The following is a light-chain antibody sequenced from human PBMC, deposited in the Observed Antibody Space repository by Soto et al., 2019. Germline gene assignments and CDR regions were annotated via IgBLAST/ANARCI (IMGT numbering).Light chain of an antibody. J-gene: IGKJ1*01. CDR1: QRVNTY. CDR3: QQYYTTPRT. V-gene: IGKV3-11*01. CDR2: DAS. Sequence: TGLTNHPISISLYPEHNDPLSSMASQRVNTYLAWYQQKSGMAPRLLIFDASNMPAGTPARLSGSESETDFTLTITSLEPEDSAVYYCQQYYTTPRTFGQGTKVDIK.